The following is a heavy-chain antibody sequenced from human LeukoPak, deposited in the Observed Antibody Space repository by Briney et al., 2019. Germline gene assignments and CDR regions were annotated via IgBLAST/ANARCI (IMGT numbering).Heavy chain of an antibody. V-gene: IGHV4-61*02. D-gene: IGHD2-2*01. CDR1: GVSISSGSYY. Sequence: SQTLSLTCTVSGVSISSGSYYWSWIRQPAGKGLECIGRIYTSGSTNYNPSLKSRVTISVDTSKNQFSLKLSSVTAADTAVYYCARRLGYCSSTSCYGYYFDYWGQGTLVTVSS. CDR2: IYTSGST. J-gene: IGHJ4*02. CDR3: ARRLGYCSSTSCYGYYFDY.